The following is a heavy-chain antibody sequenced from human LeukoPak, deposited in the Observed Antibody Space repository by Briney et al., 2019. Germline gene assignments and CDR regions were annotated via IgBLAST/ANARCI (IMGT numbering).Heavy chain of an antibody. CDR1: GFTFTTYW. V-gene: IGHV3-7*01. D-gene: IGHD2-8*01. Sequence: GGSLRLSCAASGFTFTTYWMSWVRQAPGKGLEWVANIKQDGTEKYYVDSVKGRFTISRDSSKNILHLQMNSLRAEDTAVYYCAKDRCSNGVGCYYYYMDVWGKGTTVTISS. CDR3: AKDRCSNGVGCYYYYMDV. J-gene: IGHJ6*03. CDR2: IKQDGTEK.